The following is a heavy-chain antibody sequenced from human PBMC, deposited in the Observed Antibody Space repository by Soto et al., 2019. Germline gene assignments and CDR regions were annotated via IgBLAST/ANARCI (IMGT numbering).Heavy chain of an antibody. V-gene: IGHV4-34*01. CDR1: GGSFSGYY. Sequence: QVQLQQWGAGLLKPSETLSLTCAVYGGSFSGYYWSWIRQPPGKGLEWIGEINHSGSTNYNPSLKSRVTISGDTSKNQFSLKLSSVTAADTAVYYCARALAQWFGEKRRYYYYMDVWGKGTTVTVSS. J-gene: IGHJ6*03. D-gene: IGHD3-10*01. CDR3: ARALAQWFGEKRRYYYYMDV. CDR2: INHSGST.